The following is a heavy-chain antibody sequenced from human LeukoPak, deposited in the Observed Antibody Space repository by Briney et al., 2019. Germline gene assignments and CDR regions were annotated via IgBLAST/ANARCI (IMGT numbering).Heavy chain of an antibody. CDR2: ISYHGSDK. V-gene: IGHV3-30*18. CDR3: ANSDSSGYYDY. D-gene: IGHD3-22*01. Sequence: GGSLRLSCAASGFTFSSYWMSWVRQAPGKGLEWVAVISYHGSDKYYPDSVKGRFTVSRGNSKNTLYLQMTSLRAEDTAVYYCANSDSSGYYDYWGQGTLVTVSS. CDR1: GFTFSSYW. J-gene: IGHJ4*02.